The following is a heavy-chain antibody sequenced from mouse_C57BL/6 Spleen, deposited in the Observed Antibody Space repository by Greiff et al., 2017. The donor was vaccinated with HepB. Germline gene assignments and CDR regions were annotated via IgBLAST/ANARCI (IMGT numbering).Heavy chain of an antibody. V-gene: IGHV1-54*01. CDR1: GYAFTNYL. D-gene: IGHD2-5*01. Sequence: QVQLQQSGAELVRPGTSVKVSCKASGYAFTNYLIEWVKQRPGQGLEWIGVINPGSGGTNYNEKFKGKATLTADKSSSTAYMQLSSLTSEASAVYFCARDYSNYDWYFDVWGTGTTVTVSS. J-gene: IGHJ1*03. CDR3: ARDYSNYDWYFDV. CDR2: INPGSGGT.